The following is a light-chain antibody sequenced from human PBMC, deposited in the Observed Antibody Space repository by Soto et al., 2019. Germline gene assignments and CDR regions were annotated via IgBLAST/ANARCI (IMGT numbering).Light chain of an antibody. CDR1: QNVSSN. CDR3: QQCNNWPRT. Sequence: EIVMTQSPATLSVSPGERATLSCRASQNVSSNLIWYQQKPGQAPRLLIYGASTRATGIPARFSGSGSGTEFTLTISSLQSEDFAVYYCQQCNNWPRTFGQGTKVEIK. J-gene: IGKJ1*01. V-gene: IGKV3-15*01. CDR2: GAS.